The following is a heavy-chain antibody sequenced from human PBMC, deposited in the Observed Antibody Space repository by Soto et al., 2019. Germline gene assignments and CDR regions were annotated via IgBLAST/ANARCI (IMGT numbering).Heavy chain of an antibody. J-gene: IGHJ4*02. CDR3: ATEFSARQFDY. V-gene: IGHV4-4*07. CDR2: IYTSGST. D-gene: IGHD6-6*01. CDR1: GGSISSYY. Sequence: SETLSLTCTVSGGSISSYYWSWIRQPVGKGLEWIGRIYTSGSTNYNPPLKSRVTMSVDTSKNQFSLKLSSVTAADTAVYYCATEFSARQFDYWGQGTLVTVSS.